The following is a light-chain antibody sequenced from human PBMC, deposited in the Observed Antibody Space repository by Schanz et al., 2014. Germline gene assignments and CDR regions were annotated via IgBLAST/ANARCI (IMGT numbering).Light chain of an antibody. J-gene: IGLJ3*02. CDR2: DVS. V-gene: IGLV2-14*02. Sequence: QSALTQPASVSGSPGQSITISCTGTSSDVGSYNLVSWYQQHPGKAPKLMIHDVSNRPSGVTNRLSGSKSGNTASLTISGLQAEDEADYYCSSFTTTDTWVFGGGTKVTVL. CDR1: SSDVGSYNL. CDR3: SSFTTTDTWV.